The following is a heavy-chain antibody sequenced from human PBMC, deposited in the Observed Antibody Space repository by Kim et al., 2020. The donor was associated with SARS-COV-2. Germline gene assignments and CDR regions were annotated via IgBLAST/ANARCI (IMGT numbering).Heavy chain of an antibody. CDR1: GGSFSGYY. D-gene: IGHD2-2*01. CDR3: ARPGGAYCSSTSCYRSFKGKCFDY. Sequence: SETLSLTCAVYGGSFSGYYWSWIRQPPGKGLEWIGEINHSGSTNYNPSLKSRVTISVDTSKNQFSLKLSSVTAADTAVYYCARPGGAYCSSTSCYRSFKGKCFDYCGQGTLVTVSS. CDR2: INHSGST. V-gene: IGHV4-34*01. J-gene: IGHJ4*02.